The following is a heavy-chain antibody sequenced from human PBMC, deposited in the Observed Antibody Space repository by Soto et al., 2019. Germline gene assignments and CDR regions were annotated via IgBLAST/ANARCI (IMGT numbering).Heavy chain of an antibody. D-gene: IGHD4-17*01. V-gene: IGHV4-39*01. Sequence: QLQLQESGPGLVKPSETLSLTCTVSGGSISSDTYYWGWIRQPPGRGLEWIGNIFYSGSTYYSPSRKSRVTISVDTSKNQFSLKLSSVTAADTAVYYCATTTVTTPLDYWGQGTLVTVSS. J-gene: IGHJ4*02. CDR2: IFYSGST. CDR3: ATTTVTTPLDY. CDR1: GGSISSDTYY.